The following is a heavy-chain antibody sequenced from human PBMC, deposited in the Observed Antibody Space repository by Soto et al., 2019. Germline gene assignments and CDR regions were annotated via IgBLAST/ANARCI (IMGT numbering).Heavy chain of an antibody. Sequence: SETLSLTCAVYGGSFSGYYWSWIRQPPGKGLEWIGEINHSGSTNYNPSLKSRVTISVDTSKNQFSLKLSSVTAADTAVYYCAREGIQLWLRKFDPWGQGTLVTVSS. CDR2: INHSGST. V-gene: IGHV4-34*01. CDR1: GGSFSGYY. CDR3: AREGIQLWLRKFDP. J-gene: IGHJ5*02. D-gene: IGHD5-18*01.